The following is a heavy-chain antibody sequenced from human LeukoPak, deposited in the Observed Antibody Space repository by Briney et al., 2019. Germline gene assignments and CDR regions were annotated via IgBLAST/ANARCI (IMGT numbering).Heavy chain of an antibody. Sequence: GGSLRLSCATSGLAFRIFGMHWVRQAPGKGLEWVAFIRHDGSNTYYGDSVKGRFTISRVNSKNTMYLEMKSLRVEDTALYYCAKGKGSSALGYWGQGTLVTVSS. CDR2: IRHDGSNT. D-gene: IGHD3-16*01. CDR3: AKGKGSSALGY. V-gene: IGHV3-30*02. J-gene: IGHJ4*02. CDR1: GLAFRIFG.